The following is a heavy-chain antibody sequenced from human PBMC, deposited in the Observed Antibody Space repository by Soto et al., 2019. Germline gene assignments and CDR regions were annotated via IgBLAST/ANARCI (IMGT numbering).Heavy chain of an antibody. J-gene: IGHJ4*02. CDR3: ARDKITGLFDS. CDR2: INHSGST. Sequence: QVQLQQWGAGLLKPSETLSLTCAVYGGSFSGYYWTWIRQPPGTGLVWIGEINHSGSTNYNPSLKVRVTISVGTSKNLFSLKLTSVTAAATAVYYCARDKITGLFDSWGQGILVTVSS. V-gene: IGHV4-34*01. CDR1: GGSFSGYY. D-gene: IGHD2-8*02.